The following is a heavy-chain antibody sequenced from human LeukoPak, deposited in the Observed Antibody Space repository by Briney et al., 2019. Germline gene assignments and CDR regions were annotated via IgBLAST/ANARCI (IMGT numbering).Heavy chain of an antibody. CDR2: IYSGGST. Sequence: GGSLRLSCAASGFTVSSNYMSWVRQAPGKGLEWVSVIYSGGSTYYADSVKGRFTISRDNSKNTLYLQMNSLRAEDTAVYYCARVLEGISGDPLGFDYWGQGTLVTVSS. D-gene: IGHD3-3*02. CDR1: GFTVSSNY. CDR3: ARVLEGISGDPLGFDY. J-gene: IGHJ4*02. V-gene: IGHV3-66*01.